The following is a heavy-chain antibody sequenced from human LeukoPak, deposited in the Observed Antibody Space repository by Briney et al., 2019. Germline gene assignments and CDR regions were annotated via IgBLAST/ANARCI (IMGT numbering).Heavy chain of an antibody. CDR2: ISGSGGGT. CDR3: AKAGRVGATTEVYYFDY. V-gene: IGHV3-23*01. CDR1: RFFFSTYA. D-gene: IGHD1-26*01. J-gene: IGHJ4*02. Sequence: PGGSLRLSCAASRFFFSTYAMSWVRQAPGKGLEWVSSISGSGGGTFYADSVKGRFTISRDDSKNTLYLQMNSLRAEDTAVYYCAKAGRVGATTEVYYFDYWGQGTLVTVSS.